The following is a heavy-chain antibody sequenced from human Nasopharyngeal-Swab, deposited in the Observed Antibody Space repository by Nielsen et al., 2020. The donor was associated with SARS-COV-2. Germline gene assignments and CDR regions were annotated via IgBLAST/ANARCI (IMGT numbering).Heavy chain of an antibody. V-gene: IGHV3-73*01. CDR3: TTDFYFDY. Sequence: VRQMPGKGLEWLGRIGDKDHNYATTYGASVKGRFTISRDDSKNTVFLQMDSLKTEDTALYYCTTDFYFDYWGQGTLVTVSS. J-gene: IGHJ4*02. CDR2: IGDKDHNYAT.